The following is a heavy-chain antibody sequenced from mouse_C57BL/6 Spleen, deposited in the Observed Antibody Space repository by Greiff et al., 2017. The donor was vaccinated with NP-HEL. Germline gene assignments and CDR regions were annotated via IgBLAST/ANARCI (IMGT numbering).Heavy chain of an antibody. CDR3: ARGSYPMDY. J-gene: IGHJ4*01. V-gene: IGHV3-6*01. CDR1: GYSITSGYY. CDR2: ISYDGSN. Sequence: QSGPGLVKPSQSLSLTCSVTGYSITSGYYWNWIRQFPGNKLEWMGYISYDGSNKYNPSLKNRISITRDTSKNQFFLKLNSVTTEDTATYYCARGSYPMDYWGQGTSVTVSS.